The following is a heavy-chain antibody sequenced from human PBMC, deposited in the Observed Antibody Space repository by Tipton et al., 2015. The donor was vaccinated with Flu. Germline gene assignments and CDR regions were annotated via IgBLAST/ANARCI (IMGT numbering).Heavy chain of an antibody. CDR3: AKVIPELVAGLDY. D-gene: IGHD6-19*01. CDR1: GFTFTRYG. Sequence: SLRLSCAASGFTFTRYGVSWVRQAPGKGLEWVSAITSGGSTYFADSVKGRFTISRDNYKNTLYLQMNSLRAGDTAVYHCAKVIPELVAGLDYWGQGTLVTVSS. J-gene: IGHJ4*02. CDR2: ITSGGST. V-gene: IGHV3-23*01.